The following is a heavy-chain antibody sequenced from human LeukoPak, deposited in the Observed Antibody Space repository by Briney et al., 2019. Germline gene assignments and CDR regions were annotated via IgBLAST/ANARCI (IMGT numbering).Heavy chain of an antibody. CDR1: GDSTSSHY. CDR2: IHHSGST. Sequence: PSETLSLTCTVSGDSTSSHYWSWIRQSPGKGLERLGFIHHSGSTDYNPSLRSRVSISIDTSKSQFTLNLRSVTAADSAIYYCARKRSHFWYMDVWGKGTTVTVSS. D-gene: IGHD3-10*01. V-gene: IGHV4-59*11. CDR3: ARKRSHFWYMDV. J-gene: IGHJ6*03.